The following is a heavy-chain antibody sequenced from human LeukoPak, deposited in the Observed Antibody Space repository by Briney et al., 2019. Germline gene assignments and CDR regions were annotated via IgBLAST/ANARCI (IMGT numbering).Heavy chain of an antibody. D-gene: IGHD2-15*01. Sequence: GGSLRLSCAASGFPFSYYAMQWVRQAPDKGLEWVAALSYDGSTEYYADSVKGRFTISRDTSKNILYLQMTSLRAEDTAVYYCARYCSGGSCYDYWGQGTLVTVSS. CDR3: ARYCSGGSCYDY. J-gene: IGHJ4*02. V-gene: IGHV3-30*04. CDR2: LSYDGSTE. CDR1: GFPFSYYA.